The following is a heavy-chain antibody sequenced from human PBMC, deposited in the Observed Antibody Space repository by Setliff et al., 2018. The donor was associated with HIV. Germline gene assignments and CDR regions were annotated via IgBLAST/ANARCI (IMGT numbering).Heavy chain of an antibody. Sequence: HPGGSLRLSCAASGFTFSNYAMSWVRQAPREGLEWVPAILSTGERTFYADSVKGRFTISRDNSKNTVYLQMNSLRAEDTAEYYCAKELAASGLGYFDSWGRGILVTVSS. CDR1: GFTFSNYA. J-gene: IGHJ4*02. CDR3: AKELAASGLGYFDS. CDR2: ILSTGERT. D-gene: IGHD3-22*01. V-gene: IGHV3-23*01.